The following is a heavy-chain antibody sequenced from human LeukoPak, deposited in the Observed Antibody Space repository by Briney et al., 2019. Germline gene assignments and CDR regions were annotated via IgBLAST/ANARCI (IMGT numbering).Heavy chain of an antibody. CDR1: GYSISSGYY. D-gene: IGHD3-16*01. J-gene: IGHJ4*02. V-gene: IGHV4-38-2*02. CDR3: ARGRGEDYFDY. CDR2: IYHSGST. Sequence: SETLSLTCTVSGYSISSGYYWGWIRQPPGKGLEWIGSIYHSGSTYYNPSLKSRVTISVDTSKNQFSLKLSSVTAADTAVYYCARGRGEDYFDYWGQGTLVTVSS.